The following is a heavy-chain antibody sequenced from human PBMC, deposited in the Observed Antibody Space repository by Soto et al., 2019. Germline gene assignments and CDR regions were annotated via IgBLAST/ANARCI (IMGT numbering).Heavy chain of an antibody. Sequence: ASVKVSCKASGYTFTSYGISWVRQAPGQGLEWMGWISAYNGNTNYAQKLQGRVTMTTDTSTSTAYMELRSLRSDDTAVYYCARDRVAIQQLVWFDPWGQGTLVTVS. CDR1: GYTFTSYG. CDR2: ISAYNGNT. D-gene: IGHD6-13*01. CDR3: ARDRVAIQQLVWFDP. J-gene: IGHJ5*02. V-gene: IGHV1-18*01.